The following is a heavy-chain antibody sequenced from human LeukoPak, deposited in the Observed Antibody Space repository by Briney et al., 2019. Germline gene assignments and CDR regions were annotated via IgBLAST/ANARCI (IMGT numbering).Heavy chain of an antibody. CDR3: ARDLGYGALDP. Sequence: GGSLRLSCAASGFTFTNYWTNWVRQAPGKGLEWVALINPDGSQTNYVDSVKGRFTISRDNAEKSLYPQMNSLRAEDTAVYYCARDLGYGALDPWGQGTLVTVSS. CDR1: GFTFTNYW. D-gene: IGHD4-17*01. J-gene: IGHJ5*02. CDR2: INPDGSQT. V-gene: IGHV3-7*01.